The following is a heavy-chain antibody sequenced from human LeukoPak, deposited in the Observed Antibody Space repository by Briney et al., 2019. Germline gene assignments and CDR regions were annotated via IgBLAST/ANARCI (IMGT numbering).Heavy chain of an antibody. V-gene: IGHV3-64*01. CDR3: ASSIAAKMEVYFDY. CDR1: GFTFSSYA. D-gene: IGHD6-13*01. CDR2: ISSNGGST. Sequence: GGSLRLSCAASGFTFSSYAMHWVRQAPGKGLEYVSAISSNGGSTYYANSVKGRFTISRDNSKNTLYLQMGSLRAEDMAVYYCASSIAAKMEVYFDYWGQGTLVTVSS. J-gene: IGHJ4*02.